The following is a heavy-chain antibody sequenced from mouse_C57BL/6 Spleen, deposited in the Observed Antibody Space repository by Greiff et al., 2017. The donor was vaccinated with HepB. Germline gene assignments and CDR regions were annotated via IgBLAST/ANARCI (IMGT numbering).Heavy chain of an antibody. V-gene: IGHV5-4*01. CDR2: ISDGGSYT. J-gene: IGHJ1*03. CDR3: AREGTMITTGGYFDV. Sequence: DVMLVESGGGLVKPGGSLKLSCAASGFTFSSYAMSWVRQTPEKRLEWVATISDGGSYTYYPDNVKGRFTISRDNAKNNLYLQMSHLKSEDTAMYYCAREGTMITTGGYFDVWGTGTTVTVSS. D-gene: IGHD2-4*01. CDR1: GFTFSSYA.